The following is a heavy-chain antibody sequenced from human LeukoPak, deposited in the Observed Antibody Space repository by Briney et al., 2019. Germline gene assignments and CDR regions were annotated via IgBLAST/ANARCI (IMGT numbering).Heavy chain of an antibody. V-gene: IGHV3-21*01. CDR2: ISSSSSYI. J-gene: IGHJ4*02. Sequence: NPGGSLRLSCAASGFTFSSYSMNWVRQAPGEGLEWVSSISSSSSYIYYADSVKGRFTISRDNAKNSLYLQMNSLRAEDTAVYYCAGDSSGWGHFDYWGQGTLVTVSS. CDR3: AGDSSGWGHFDY. CDR1: GFTFSSYS. D-gene: IGHD6-19*01.